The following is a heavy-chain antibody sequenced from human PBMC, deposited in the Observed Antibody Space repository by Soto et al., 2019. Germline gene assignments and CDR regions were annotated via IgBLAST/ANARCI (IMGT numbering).Heavy chain of an antibody. J-gene: IGHJ5*02. Sequence: GASVKVSCKASGYTFTSYGISWVRQAPGQGLEWMGWISAYNGNTNYAQKLQGRVTMTTDTSTSTAYMELSRLRSDDTAVYYCARSPGAYDYVWGSYRHNWFDPWGQGTLVTVSS. CDR2: ISAYNGNT. CDR3: ARSPGAYDYVWGSYRHNWFDP. V-gene: IGHV1-18*04. D-gene: IGHD3-16*02. CDR1: GYTFTSYG.